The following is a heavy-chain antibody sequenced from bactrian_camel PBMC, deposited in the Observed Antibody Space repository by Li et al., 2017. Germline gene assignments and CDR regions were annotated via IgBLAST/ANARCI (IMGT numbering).Heavy chain of an antibody. Sequence: VQLVESGGGLVQPGQSLRLSCTASGFAFSLYAMNWVRQAPGKGLEWVSVASQLGDFTAYADSVKDRFTVSRDNAKSTLYLQLNSLKPEDTAMYFCAKANSGAVVISPEWNAWGQGTQVTVS. D-gene: IGHD2*01. J-gene: IGHJ6*01. V-gene: IGHV3S40*01. CDR1: GFAFSLYA. CDR2: ASQLGDFT. CDR3: AKANSGAVVISPEWNA.